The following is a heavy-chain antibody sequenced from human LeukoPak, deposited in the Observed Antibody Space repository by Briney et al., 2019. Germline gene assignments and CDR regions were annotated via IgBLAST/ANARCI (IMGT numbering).Heavy chain of an antibody. Sequence: ASVKVSCKASGYTFTSYDINWVRQATGQGLEWMGWMNPNSGNTGYAQKFQGRVTITRNTSISTAYMELSSLRSGDTAVYYCARESPGYYYYYMDVWGKGTTVTVSS. CDR3: ARESPGYYYYYMDV. V-gene: IGHV1-8*03. CDR1: GYTFTSYD. J-gene: IGHJ6*03. CDR2: MNPNSGNT.